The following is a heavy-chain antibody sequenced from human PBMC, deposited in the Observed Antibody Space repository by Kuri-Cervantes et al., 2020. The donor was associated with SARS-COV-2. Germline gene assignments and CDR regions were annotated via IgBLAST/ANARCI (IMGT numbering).Heavy chain of an antibody. Sequence: SGPTLVKPTETLTLPYTVSGFSLSNARLGMTWVRQPPGKGLQWIGEIFHDGSTKFNPSLSLRGRVTMSLDKSKNQFSLNLTSVTAADTAVYYCARESTYTFDIWGQGTLVTVSS. CDR1: GFSLSNARL. D-gene: IGHD2-2*02. CDR2: IFHDGST. V-gene: IGHV4-4*02. CDR3: ARESTYTFDI. J-gene: IGHJ3*02.